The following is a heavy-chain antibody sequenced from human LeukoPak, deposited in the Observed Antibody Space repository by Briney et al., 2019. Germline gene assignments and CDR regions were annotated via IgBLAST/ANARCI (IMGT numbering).Heavy chain of an antibody. CDR1: GFTFSSYS. V-gene: IGHV3-9*01. CDR2: VVWNSNTI. J-gene: IGHJ3*01. Sequence: GGSLRLSCAASGFTFSSYSMNWVRQAPGKGLEWVSGVVWNSNTIGYADSVKGRFTISRDNAKNFLYLQMNSLRPEDTALYYCAKDIVVKGGLWDAFHYWGQGTMVTVSS. D-gene: IGHD1-26*01. CDR3: AKDIVVKGGLWDAFHY.